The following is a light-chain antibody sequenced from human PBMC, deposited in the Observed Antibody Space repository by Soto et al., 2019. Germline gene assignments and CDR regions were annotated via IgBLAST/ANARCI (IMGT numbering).Light chain of an antibody. V-gene: IGLV2-11*01. Sequence: QSVLTQPRSVSGSPGQSVTISCTGTSSDVGSYYFVSWYQQHPGKAPKIIIYDVTKRPSGVPDRFSGSKSGNTASLTVSGLKAEDEADYYCSSYAGSNNYVFGTGTKVTVL. CDR2: DVT. CDR1: SSDVGSYYF. CDR3: SSYAGSNNYV. J-gene: IGLJ1*01.